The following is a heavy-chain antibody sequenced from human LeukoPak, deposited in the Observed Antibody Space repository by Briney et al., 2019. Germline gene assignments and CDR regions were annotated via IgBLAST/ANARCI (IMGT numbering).Heavy chain of an antibody. J-gene: IGHJ6*02. CDR2: ISGSGAGTFGTT. CDR1: GFTFSSYG. CDR3: AKDVVYCSSTSCPNPYYYYYGMDV. D-gene: IGHD2-2*01. Sequence: GGSLRLSCAASGFTFSSYGMNWVRQAPGKGLEWVSGISGSGAGTFGTTSYAGSVKGRFTFSRDNSKNTLYLQMNSLRAEDTAIYYCAKDVVYCSSTSCPNPYYYYYGMDVWGQGTTVTVSS. V-gene: IGHV3-23*01.